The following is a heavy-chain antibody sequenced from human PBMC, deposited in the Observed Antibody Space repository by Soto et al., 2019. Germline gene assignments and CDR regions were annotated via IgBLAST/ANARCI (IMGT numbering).Heavy chain of an antibody. Sequence: GGSLRLSCAASGFTFSSYSMDWVRQAPGKGLEWVSSISSSSSYIYYADSVKGRFTISRGNAKNSLYLQMNGLRAEDTAVYYCARESRTRTTATHAYDFDYWGQGTLVTVSS. V-gene: IGHV3-21*01. CDR3: ARESRTRTTATHAYDFDY. J-gene: IGHJ4*02. CDR1: GFTFSSYS. CDR2: ISSSSSYI. D-gene: IGHD4-17*01.